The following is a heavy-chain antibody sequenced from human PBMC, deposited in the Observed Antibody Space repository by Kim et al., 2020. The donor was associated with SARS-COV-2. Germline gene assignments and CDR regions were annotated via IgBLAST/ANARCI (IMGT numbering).Heavy chain of an antibody. CDR3: ARGPPHYDYVWGSYIFDI. Sequence: ASVKVSCKASGYTFTSYDINWVRQATGQGLEWMGWMNPNSGNTGYAQKFQGRVTMTRNTSISTAYMELSSLRSEDTAVYYCARGPPHYDYVWGSYIFDIWGQGTMVTVSS. V-gene: IGHV1-8*01. CDR2: MNPNSGNT. J-gene: IGHJ3*02. D-gene: IGHD3-16*01. CDR1: GYTFTSYD.